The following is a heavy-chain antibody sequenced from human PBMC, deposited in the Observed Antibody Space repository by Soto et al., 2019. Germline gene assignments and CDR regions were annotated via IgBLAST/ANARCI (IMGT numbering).Heavy chain of an antibody. V-gene: IGHV3-23*01. D-gene: IGHD3-16*01. CDR3: AKNRDYDYDAFDV. J-gene: IGHJ3*01. Sequence: GGSLRLSCAGSGFTFNRNAMSWVRQAPGKGLEWVSGITGNSAFTYYADSVKGRFTISRDNSKNTLYLQMNTLRVEDTAVYYCAKNRDYDYDAFDVWGQGTLVTVSS. CDR2: ITGNSAFT. CDR1: GFTFNRNA.